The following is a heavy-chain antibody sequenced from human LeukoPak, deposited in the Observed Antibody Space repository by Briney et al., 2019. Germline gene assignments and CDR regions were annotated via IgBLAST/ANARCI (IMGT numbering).Heavy chain of an antibody. D-gene: IGHD6-13*01. CDR2: IIPIFGTA. Sequence: SVKVSCKASGGTFSSYAISWVRQAPGQGLEWMGGIIPIFGTANYAQKSQGRVTITADESTSTAYMELSSLRSEDTAVYYCARQQQLVLAGAFDIWGQGTMVTVSS. J-gene: IGHJ3*02. CDR3: ARQQQLVLAGAFDI. CDR1: GGTFSSYA. V-gene: IGHV1-69*01.